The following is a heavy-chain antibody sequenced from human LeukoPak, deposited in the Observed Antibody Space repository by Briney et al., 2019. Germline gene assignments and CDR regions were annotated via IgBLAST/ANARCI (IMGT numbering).Heavy chain of an antibody. CDR3: ARVVPNEYYFDY. CDR2: IYYSGST. V-gene: IGHV4-39*01. J-gene: IGHJ4*02. CDR1: GGSISSSSYY. D-gene: IGHD1-1*01. Sequence: PSETLSLTCTVSGGSISSSSYYWGWVRQPPGKGLEWIGRIYYSGSTYYNPSLKSRVTISVDTSKNQFSLKLSSVTAADTAVYYCARVVPNEYYFDYWGQGTLVTVSS.